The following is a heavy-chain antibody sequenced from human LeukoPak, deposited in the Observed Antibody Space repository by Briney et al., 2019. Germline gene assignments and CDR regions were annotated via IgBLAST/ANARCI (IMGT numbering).Heavy chain of an antibody. J-gene: IGHJ4*02. V-gene: IGHV3-23*01. CDR1: GFTFSSYA. CDR2: ISGSGGST. Sequence: GGSLRLSCAASGFTFSSYAMSWVRQAPGKGLEWVSAISGSGGSTYYADSMKGRFTISRDNSKNTLYMQMNSLRAEDTAVYYCAKDSFIVVVPAATYPFDYWGQGTLVTVSS. D-gene: IGHD2-2*01. CDR3: AKDSFIVVVPAATYPFDY.